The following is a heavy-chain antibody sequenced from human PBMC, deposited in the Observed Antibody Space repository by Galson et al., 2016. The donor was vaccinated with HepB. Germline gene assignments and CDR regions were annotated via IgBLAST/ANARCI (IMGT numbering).Heavy chain of an antibody. CDR2: MFHSGST. D-gene: IGHD1-26*01. V-gene: IGHV4-59*01. CDR3: ARLNLRGRYLSYGMDV. Sequence: SETLSLTCTVSGGSISSYYWSWIRQPPGKGLEWIGYMFHSGSTNYDSSLKSRVTISVDMSKNQFFLNLTSVTAADTAVYYCARLNLRGRYLSYGMDVWGQGTTVTVSS. CDR1: GGSISSYY. J-gene: IGHJ6*02.